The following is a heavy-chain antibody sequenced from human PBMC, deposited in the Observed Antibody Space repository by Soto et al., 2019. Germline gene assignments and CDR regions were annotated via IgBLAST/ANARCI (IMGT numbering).Heavy chain of an antibody. CDR2: TYYRSKWYN. J-gene: IGHJ6*02. D-gene: IGHD2-2*02. Sequence: PSQTLSLTCAISGDSVSSNSAAWNWIRQSPSRGLERLGRTYYRSKWYNDYAVSVKSRITINPDTSKNQFSLQLNSVTPEDTAVYYCARYLGYCSSTSCYTFHYYYGMDVWGQGTTVTISS. V-gene: IGHV6-1*01. CDR1: GDSVSSNSAA. CDR3: ARYLGYCSSTSCYTFHYYYGMDV.